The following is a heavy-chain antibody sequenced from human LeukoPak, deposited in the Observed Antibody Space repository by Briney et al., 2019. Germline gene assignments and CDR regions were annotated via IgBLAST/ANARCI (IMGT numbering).Heavy chain of an antibody. D-gene: IGHD3-9*01. Sequence: PSETLSLTCTVSGGSISSYYWSWIRQPPGKGLEWIGYIYYSGSTNYNPSLKSRVTISVDTSKNQFSLKLSSVTASDTAVYYCARNGGFFDWLLPEDYWGQGTLVTASS. V-gene: IGHV4-59*01. CDR2: IYYSGST. CDR1: GGSISSYY. CDR3: ARNGGFFDWLLPEDY. J-gene: IGHJ4*02.